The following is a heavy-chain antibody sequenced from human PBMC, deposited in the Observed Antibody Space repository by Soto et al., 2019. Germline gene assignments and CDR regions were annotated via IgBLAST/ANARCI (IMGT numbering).Heavy chain of an antibody. CDR1: GFTFSSYG. V-gene: IGHV3-30*18. J-gene: IGHJ6*02. Sequence: GGSLRLSCAASGFTFSSYGMHWVRQAPGKGLEWVAVISYDGSNKYYADSVKGRFTISRDNSKNTLYLQMNSLRAEDTAVYYCAKDPSSGWYGEDYYYGMDVWGQGTTVTVSS. CDR3: AKDPSSGWYGEDYYYGMDV. CDR2: ISYDGSNK. D-gene: IGHD6-19*01.